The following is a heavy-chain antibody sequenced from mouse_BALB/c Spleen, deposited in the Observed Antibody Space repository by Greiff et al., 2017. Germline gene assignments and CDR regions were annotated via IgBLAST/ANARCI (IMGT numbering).Heavy chain of an antibody. CDR1: GYTFTSYW. D-gene: IGHD2-1*01. CDR3: ARSIYGNYEAWFAY. V-gene: IGHV1-7*01. J-gene: IGHJ3*01. Sequence: QVQLKQSGAELAKPGASVKMSCKASGYTFTSYWMHWVKQRPGQGLEWIGYINPSTGYTEYNQKFKDKATLTADKSSSTAYMQLSSLTSEDSAVYYCARSIYGNYEAWFAYWGQGTLVTVSA. CDR2: INPSTGYT.